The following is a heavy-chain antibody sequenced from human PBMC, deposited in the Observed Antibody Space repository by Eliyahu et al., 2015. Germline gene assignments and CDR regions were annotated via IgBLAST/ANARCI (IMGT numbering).Heavy chain of an antibody. J-gene: IGHJ4*02. D-gene: IGHD1-1*01. V-gene: IGHV4-34*01. CDR3: ARGGTRIPFDL. CDR1: XGSLSDHY. CDR2: INHSGRT. Sequence: QVQLQQWGAGLVKPSEXLSLSXAVXXGSLSDHYXXWFRQPPGKGLEWIGEINHSGRTNYNPSLKSRVGISVDTSKKQFSLRLTSLTAADTAVYYCARGGTRIPFDLWGRGTPVTVSS.